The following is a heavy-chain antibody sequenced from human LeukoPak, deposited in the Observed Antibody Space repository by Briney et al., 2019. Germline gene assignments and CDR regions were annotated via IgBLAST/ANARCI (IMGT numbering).Heavy chain of an antibody. V-gene: IGHV4-34*01. CDR3: VRDIAAAGGFDY. Sequence: PSETLSRTGCVYGFSICGNCWGWLRQPPGKGLEWIGEINNSGSTNYNPSLKRRVTISVDTSKNQFSLKLSSVTAADTAVYYCVRDIAAAGGFDYWGQGTLVTVSS. D-gene: IGHD6-13*01. CDR1: GFSICGNC. CDR2: INNSGST. J-gene: IGHJ4*02.